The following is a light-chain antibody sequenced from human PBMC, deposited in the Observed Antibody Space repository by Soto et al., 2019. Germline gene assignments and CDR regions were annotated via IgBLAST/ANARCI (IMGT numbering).Light chain of an antibody. J-gene: IGKJ2*01. CDR2: AAS. CDR1: QSISSH. CDR3: QQYYQWPSYT. V-gene: IGKV1-39*01. Sequence: DIQMTQSPSSLSASVGDRVTITCRASQSISSHLNWYQQKPGKAPKLLIYAASSLQSGVPSRFSGSGSGTEFTLTINTLQPEDFAVYYCQQYYQWPSYTFGEGTKVDIK.